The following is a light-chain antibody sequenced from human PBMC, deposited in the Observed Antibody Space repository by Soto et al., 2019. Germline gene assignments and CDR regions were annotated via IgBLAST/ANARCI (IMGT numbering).Light chain of an antibody. J-gene: IGKJ1*01. CDR3: QQYNNWPPGT. CDR1: QSVSSN. V-gene: IGKV3-15*01. Sequence: ELVMTQSPATLSVSPGARATLSCRASQSVSSNLAWYQQKPGQAPRLLIYGASTRATGIPARFSGIGSGTEFTLTISSLQSEDFAVYYCQQYNNWPPGTFGQGTKVDIK. CDR2: GAS.